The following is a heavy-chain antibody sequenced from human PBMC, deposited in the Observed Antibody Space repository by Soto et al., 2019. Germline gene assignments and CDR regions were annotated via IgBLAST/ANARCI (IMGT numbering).Heavy chain of an antibody. CDR1: GYTFTSYY. J-gene: IGHJ4*02. CDR3: SRGYPPRDQLGNLPWAF. Sequence: QVQLVQSGAEVMQPGASVKVCCEASGYTFTSYYIQWVRQAPGQGLEWMGIINPSGGSTNYAQKFQGRVTMTRDTSTSTVYMELSSLRSEDTAIYYCSRGYPPRDQLGNLPWAFWGQGTLVTVSS. CDR2: INPSGGST. D-gene: IGHD1-1*01. V-gene: IGHV1-46*03.